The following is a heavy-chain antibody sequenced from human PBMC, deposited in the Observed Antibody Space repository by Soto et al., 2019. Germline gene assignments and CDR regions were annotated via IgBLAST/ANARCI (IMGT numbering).Heavy chain of an antibody. CDR1: GFTFSSYA. CDR3: ASTYRLILYNSYHDSSGYSHAFDI. CDR2: ISGSGGST. V-gene: IGHV3-23*01. J-gene: IGHJ3*02. Sequence: GGSLRLSCAASGFTFSSYAMSWVRQAPGKGLEWVSAISGSGGSTYYADSVKGRFTISRDNSKNTLYLQMNSLRAEDTAVYYCASTYRLILYNSYHDSSGYSHAFDIWGQGTMVTVSS. D-gene: IGHD3-22*01.